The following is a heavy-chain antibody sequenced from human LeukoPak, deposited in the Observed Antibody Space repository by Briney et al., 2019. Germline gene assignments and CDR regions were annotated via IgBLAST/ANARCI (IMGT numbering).Heavy chain of an antibody. D-gene: IGHD2/OR15-2a*01. CDR3: AREIGYFDY. V-gene: IGHV3-33*01. CDR2: IYYDGSNK. Sequence: GGSLRLSCAASGFXFSSYGIHWVRQAPGKGLEWVALIYYDGSNKYYADSVKGRFTISRDNSKNTLYLQMDSLRAEDTAVYYCAREIGYFDYWGQGTLVTVSS. J-gene: IGHJ4*02. CDR1: GFXFSSYG.